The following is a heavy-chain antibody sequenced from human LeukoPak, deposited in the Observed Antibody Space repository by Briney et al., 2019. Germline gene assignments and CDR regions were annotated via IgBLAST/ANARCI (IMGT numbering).Heavy chain of an antibody. J-gene: IGHJ4*02. D-gene: IGHD3-22*01. V-gene: IGHV3-30-3*01. Sequence: GGSLRLSCAASRFTFSNYAMHWVRQAPGKGLDWVAVISYDGSNKYYADSVKGRFTISRDNGKNTLYLQMNSLRAEDTAAYYCARGSTYYDSSGQVPFDYWGQGTLVTVSS. CDR1: RFTFSNYA. CDR2: ISYDGSNK. CDR3: ARGSTYYDSSGQVPFDY.